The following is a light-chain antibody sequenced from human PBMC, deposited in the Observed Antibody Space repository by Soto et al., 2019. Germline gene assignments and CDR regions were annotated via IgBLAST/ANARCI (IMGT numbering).Light chain of an antibody. CDR1: SGHSSYA. J-gene: IGLJ3*02. Sequence: SLGASVKLTCTLSSGHSSYAIAWHQQQPEKGPRYLMKLNSDGSHSKGDGIPDRFSGSSSGAERYLTISSLQSEDEADYYCQTWGTGPWVFGGGTKLTVL. V-gene: IGLV4-69*01. CDR3: QTWGTGPWV. CDR2: LNSDGSH.